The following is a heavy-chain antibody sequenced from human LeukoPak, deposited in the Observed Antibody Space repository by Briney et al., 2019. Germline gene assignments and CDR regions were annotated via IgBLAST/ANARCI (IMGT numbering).Heavy chain of an antibody. Sequence: GGSLRLSCAASGFTFSSYSMNWVRQAPGKGLEWVSSISSSSSYIYYADSVKGRFTISRDNAKNSLYLQMNSLRAEDTAAYYCARDRGYYDSSGYSYWGQGTLVTVSS. CDR3: ARDRGYYDSSGYSY. V-gene: IGHV3-21*01. D-gene: IGHD3-22*01. CDR2: ISSSSSYI. CDR1: GFTFSSYS. J-gene: IGHJ4*02.